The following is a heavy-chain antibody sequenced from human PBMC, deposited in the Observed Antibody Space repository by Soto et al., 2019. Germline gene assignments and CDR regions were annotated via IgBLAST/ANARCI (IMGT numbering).Heavy chain of an antibody. CDR1: GFTFSSYW. V-gene: IGHV3-7*01. Sequence: GGSLRLSCAASGFTFSSYWMDWVRQAPGKGLEWVANINQDGSEKHYVDSVKGRFTISRDNAKNSLYLQMSSLTAEDSALYYCSRSLDYWGQGSRVTVSS. J-gene: IGHJ4*02. CDR3: SRSLDY. CDR2: INQDGSEK.